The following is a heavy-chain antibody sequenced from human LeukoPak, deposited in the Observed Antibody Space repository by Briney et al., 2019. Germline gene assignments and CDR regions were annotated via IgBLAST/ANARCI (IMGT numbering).Heavy chain of an antibody. CDR3: ARQSGSYLKNFDY. Sequence: SETLSLTCTVSGYSISSGYYWGWIRQPPGKGLEWIGSIYHGGSIYYNPSLKSRVTISVDTSKNQFSLKLSSVTAADTAVYYCARQSGSYLKNFDYWGQGTLVTVSS. D-gene: IGHD1-26*01. J-gene: IGHJ4*02. V-gene: IGHV4-38-2*02. CDR2: IYHGGSI. CDR1: GYSISSGYY.